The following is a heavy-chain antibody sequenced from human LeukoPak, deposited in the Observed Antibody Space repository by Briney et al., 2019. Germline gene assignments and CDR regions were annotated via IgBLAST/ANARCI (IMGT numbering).Heavy chain of an antibody. J-gene: IGHJ6*03. CDR3: ARDLGYCSSTSCYYYYYMDV. Sequence: GGSLRLSCAASGFTFSSYGMSWVRQAPGKGLEWVSAISGSATSTYYADSVKGRFTISRDNSENTLYLQMNSLRAEDTAVYYCARDLGYCSSTSCYYYYYMDVWGKGTTVTVSS. D-gene: IGHD2-2*01. V-gene: IGHV3-23*01. CDR2: ISGSATST. CDR1: GFTFSSYG.